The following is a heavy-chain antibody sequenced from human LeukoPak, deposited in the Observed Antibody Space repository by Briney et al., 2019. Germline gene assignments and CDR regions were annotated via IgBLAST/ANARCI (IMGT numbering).Heavy chain of an antibody. CDR2: IYHSGST. J-gene: IGHJ4*02. CDR3: ARGAPPQN. V-gene: IGHV4-38-2*02. Sequence: SETLSLTCTVSGYSISSGYYWGWIRQPPGKGLEWIGSIYHSGSTYYNPSLKSRVTISVDTSKNQFSLKLSSVTAADTAVYYCARGAPPQNWGQGTLVTVSS. CDR1: GYSISSGYY.